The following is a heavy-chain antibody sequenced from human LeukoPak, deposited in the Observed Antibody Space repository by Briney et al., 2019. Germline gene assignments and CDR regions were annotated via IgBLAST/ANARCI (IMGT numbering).Heavy chain of an antibody. D-gene: IGHD1-26*01. V-gene: IGHV4-39*01. CDR3: ATPYSGGYQGLDI. Sequence: SETLSLTCTVSGGSISSNKYYWGWIRQPPGKGLEWIGSIYYSGSTYYNPTLKSRVAIFVDTSKNQFSLKLSSVTAADTAVYYCATPYSGGYQGLDIWGQGTMVTVSS. J-gene: IGHJ3*02. CDR1: GGSISSNKYY. CDR2: IYYSGST.